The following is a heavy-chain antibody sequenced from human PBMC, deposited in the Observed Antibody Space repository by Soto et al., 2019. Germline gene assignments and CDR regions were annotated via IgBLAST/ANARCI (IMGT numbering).Heavy chain of an antibody. V-gene: IGHV1-3*01. J-gene: IGHJ4*02. D-gene: IGHD2-15*01. CDR1: GYRFNSYL. CDR2: INVDYGNT. CDR3: ARNRGTYSLDY. Sequence: RASVKVSCKASGYRFNSYLMFWVRQAPGQRPEWVGWINVDYGNTKYSQNLQGRVTISSDTSAATVYMELSGLTTEDTAVYYCARNRGTYSLDYWGQGTLVTVSS.